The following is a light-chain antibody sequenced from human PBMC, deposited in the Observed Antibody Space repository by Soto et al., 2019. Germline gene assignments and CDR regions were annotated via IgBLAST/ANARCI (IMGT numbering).Light chain of an antibody. CDR1: RGVSXF. Sequence: EIVLTQSPATPSLSPGERATLSCGASRGVSXFLACYQQKPGQSPRLLIFGASTRATGIPDRFSGSGAGAYFNLTISRLEPADFGVYYCQQYGSSHTFGQGTRLEIK. CDR3: QQYGSSHT. V-gene: IGKV3-20*01. CDR2: GAS. J-gene: IGKJ5*01.